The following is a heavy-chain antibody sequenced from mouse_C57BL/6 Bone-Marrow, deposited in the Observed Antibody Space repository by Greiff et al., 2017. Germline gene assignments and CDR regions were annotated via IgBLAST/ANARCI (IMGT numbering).Heavy chain of an antibody. CDR1: GFTFSSYA. V-gene: IGHV5-4*03. Sequence: EVKLQESGGGLVEPGGSLKLSCAASGFTFSSYAMSWVRQTPEKRLEWVATISDGGSYTYYPDNVKGRFTISRDTAKNNLYLQMSHLKCEDTAMYYCARAYYSNPDAMDYWGQGTSVTVSA. D-gene: IGHD2-5*01. CDR2: ISDGGSYT. CDR3: ARAYYSNPDAMDY. J-gene: IGHJ4*01.